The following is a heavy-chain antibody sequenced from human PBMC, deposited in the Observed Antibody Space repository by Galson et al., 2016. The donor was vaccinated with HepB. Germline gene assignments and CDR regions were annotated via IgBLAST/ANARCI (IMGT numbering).Heavy chain of an antibody. J-gene: IGHJ5*02. CDR1: GFIFTDYA. CDR3: AKDVGFTHGPLDH. D-gene: IGHD1-26*01. CDR2: VTGDGGST. V-gene: IGHV3-23*01. Sequence: SLRLSCAASGFIFTDYAMNWVRQAPGKGLEWLASVTGDGGSTYYADPVKDRLTISRDNFKDTVYLHLSSLKAGDTAIYYCAKDVGFTHGPLDHWGQGTMVTVSS.